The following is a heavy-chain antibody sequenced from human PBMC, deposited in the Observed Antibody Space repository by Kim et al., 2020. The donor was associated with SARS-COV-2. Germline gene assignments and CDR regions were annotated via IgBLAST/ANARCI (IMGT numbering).Heavy chain of an antibody. CDR1: GFTFSDYS. J-gene: IGHJ3*02. D-gene: IGHD4-4*01. V-gene: IGHV3-48*02. Sequence: GGSLRLSCAASGFTFSDYSLNWVRQAPGKGLEWVSFISSRSNTIYYADSVKGRFTISRDNSKNSLYLQMNRLRDEDSAVYYCARDHGTVTSTLDAFDIWGQGTIGTVSS. CDR3: ARDHGTVTSTLDAFDI. CDR2: ISSRSNTI.